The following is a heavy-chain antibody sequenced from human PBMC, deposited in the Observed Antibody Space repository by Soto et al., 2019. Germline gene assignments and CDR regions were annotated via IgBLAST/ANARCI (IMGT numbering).Heavy chain of an antibody. CDR2: ISYDGSNK. CDR3: AKDSRRADFWSGSKMGVAEYFQH. V-gene: IGHV3-30*18. J-gene: IGHJ1*01. Sequence: PGGSLRLSCAASGFTFSGYGMHWVRQAPGKGLEWVAVISYDGSNKYYADSVKGRFTISRDNSKNTLYLQMNSLRAEDTAVYYCAKDSRRADFWSGSKMGVAEYFQHWGQGTLVTVSS. CDR1: GFTFSGYG. D-gene: IGHD3-3*01.